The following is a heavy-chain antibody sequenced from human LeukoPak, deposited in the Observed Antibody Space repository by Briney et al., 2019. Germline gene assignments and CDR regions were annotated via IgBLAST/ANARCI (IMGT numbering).Heavy chain of an antibody. J-gene: IGHJ4*02. CDR2: ISNRGGHT. CDR3: AKHYYYDSSGYYFSHFDY. Sequence: GGSLTLSCAPSGFTFSSYAMSWVRQAPGKGLEWVSTISNRGGHTYYADSVKGRFTICRDNSKNTPYLQMNSLRAEDTAVYYCAKHYYYDSSGYYFSHFDYWGQGTLVTVSS. V-gene: IGHV3-23*01. CDR1: GFTFSSYA. D-gene: IGHD3-22*01.